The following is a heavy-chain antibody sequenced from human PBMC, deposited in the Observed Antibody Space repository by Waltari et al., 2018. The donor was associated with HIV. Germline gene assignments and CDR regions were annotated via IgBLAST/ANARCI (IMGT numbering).Heavy chain of an antibody. CDR3: ATDFSGMVRAYSYYSLDV. CDR2: FDPEEDET. V-gene: IGHV1-24*01. Sequence: QVQLVQSGAEVKKPGASVKVSCKVSGHTLSELSMPWVRQVPGKGLEWMGNFDPEEDETIYAQKFQGRVTMTEDTSSDTAYMELSSLTSGDTAVYYCATDFSGMVRAYSYYSLDVWGQGTTVTVSS. D-gene: IGHD3-10*01. J-gene: IGHJ6*02. CDR1: GHTLSELS.